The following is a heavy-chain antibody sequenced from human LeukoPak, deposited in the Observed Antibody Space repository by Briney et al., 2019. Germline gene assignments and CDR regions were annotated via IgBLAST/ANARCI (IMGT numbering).Heavy chain of an antibody. CDR2: IYYSGST. CDR1: GGSISSDGYY. V-gene: IGHV4-31*03. D-gene: IGHD2-2*02. J-gene: IGHJ6*02. Sequence: SETLSLTCTVSGGSISSDGYYWSWIRQHPGKGLEWIGYIYYSGSTYYNPSLKSRVTISVDTSKNQFSLKLSSVTAADTAVYYCARDRRGYCSSTSCYNYYYYYGMDVWGQETTVTVSS. CDR3: ARDRRGYCSSTSCYNYYYYYGMDV.